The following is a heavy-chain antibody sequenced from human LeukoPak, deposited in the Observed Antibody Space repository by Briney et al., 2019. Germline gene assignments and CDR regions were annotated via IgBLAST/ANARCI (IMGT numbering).Heavy chain of an antibody. D-gene: IGHD2-15*01. CDR3: ARHRGSYYYYGMDV. V-gene: IGHV4-59*08. Sequence: SETLSLTCTVSGGSISSYYWSWIRQPPGKGLEWIGYIYYSGSTNHNPSLKSRVTISVDTSKNQFSLKLSSVTAADTAVYYCARHRGSYYYYGMDVWGQGTTVTVSS. CDR2: IYYSGST. J-gene: IGHJ6*02. CDR1: GGSISSYY.